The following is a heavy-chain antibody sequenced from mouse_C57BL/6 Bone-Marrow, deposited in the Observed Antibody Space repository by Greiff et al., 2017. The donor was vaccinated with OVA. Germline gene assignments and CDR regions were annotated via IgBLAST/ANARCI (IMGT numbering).Heavy chain of an antibody. J-gene: IGHJ2*01. V-gene: IGHV5-17*01. CDR2: ISSGSSTI. CDR1: GFTFTDYG. Sequence: EVQLMESGGGLVKPGGSLKLSCAASGFTFTDYGMHWVRQAPEKGLEWVAYISSGSSTIYYADTVKGRFTISRDNAKNTLFLQMTSLRSEATAMYYCARNRGYFDYWGQGTTLTVSS. CDR3: ARNRGYFDY.